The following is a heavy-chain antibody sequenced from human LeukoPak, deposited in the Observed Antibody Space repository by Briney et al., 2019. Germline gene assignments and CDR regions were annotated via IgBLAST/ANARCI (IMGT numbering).Heavy chain of an antibody. J-gene: IGHJ3*02. V-gene: IGHV3-23*01. D-gene: IGHD2-2*01. CDR3: AKDVRLGYCSSTSCPDAFDI. CDR2: ISGSGGST. Sequence: PGGSLRLSCAASGFTFSSYAMSWVRQAPGKGLEWVSAISGSGGSTYYADSVKGRFTISRDNSKNTLYLQMNSLRAEDTAVYYCAKDVRLGYCSSTSCPDAFDIWGQGTMVTVSS. CDR1: GFTFSSYA.